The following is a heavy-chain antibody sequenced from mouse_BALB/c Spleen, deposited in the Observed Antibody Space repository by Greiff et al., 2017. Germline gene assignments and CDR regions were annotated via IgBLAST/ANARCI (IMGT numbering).Heavy chain of an antibody. CDR1: GFNIKDYY. CDR2: IDPENGDT. D-gene: IGHD2-10*01. J-gene: IGHJ3*01. CDR3: NVLSYYGNPWFAY. Sequence: EVQLQQSGAELVRSGASVKLSCTASGFNIKDYYMHWVKQRPEQGLEWIGWIDPENGDTEYAPKFQGKATMTADTSSNTAYLQLSSLTSEDTAVYYCNVLSYYGNPWFAYWGQGTLVTVSA. V-gene: IGHV14-4*02.